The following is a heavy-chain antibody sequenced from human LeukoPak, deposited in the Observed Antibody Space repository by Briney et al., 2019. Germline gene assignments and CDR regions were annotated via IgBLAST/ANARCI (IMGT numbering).Heavy chain of an antibody. D-gene: IGHD3-10*01. J-gene: IGHJ4*02. CDR1: GFTFSSYW. V-gene: IGHV3-23*01. CDR2: ISGSGGST. CDR3: AKTLRSGSYYKGSYYFDY. Sequence: GGSLRLSCAASGFTFSSYWMSWVRQAPGKGLEWVSAISGSGGSTYYADSVKGRFTISRDNSKNTLYLQMNSLRAEDTAVYYCAKTLRSGSYYKGSYYFDYWGQGTLVTVSS.